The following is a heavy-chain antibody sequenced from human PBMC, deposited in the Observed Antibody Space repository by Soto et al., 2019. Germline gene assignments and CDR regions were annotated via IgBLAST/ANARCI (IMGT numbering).Heavy chain of an antibody. CDR2: ISAYNGNT. CDR1: GYTFTSYG. D-gene: IGHD2-15*01. J-gene: IGHJ5*02. CDR3: ASKGYCSGGSCYYNWFDP. Sequence: ASVKVSCKASGYTFTSYGISWVRQAPGQGLEWMGWISAYNGNTNYAQKLQGRVTMTTDTSTSTAYMELRSLRSDDTAVYYCASKGYCSGGSCYYNWFDPWGQGTLVTVSS. V-gene: IGHV1-18*01.